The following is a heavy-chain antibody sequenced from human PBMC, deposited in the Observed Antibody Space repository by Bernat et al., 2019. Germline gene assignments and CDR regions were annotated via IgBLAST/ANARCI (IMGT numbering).Heavy chain of an antibody. D-gene: IGHD1-26*01. J-gene: IGHJ2*01. CDR2: ISYDGSNK. V-gene: IGHV3-30*01. Sequence: QVQLVESGGGVVQPGRSLRLSCAASGFTFSSYAMHWVRPAPGKGLEWVAAISYDGSNKHYGDSVKSRFTISRGNTRNTLYLQMNSLRAEDAAVHYCARDGGEGYYDEFDLWGRGTLVTVSS. CDR3: ARDGGEGYYDEFDL. CDR1: GFTFSSYA.